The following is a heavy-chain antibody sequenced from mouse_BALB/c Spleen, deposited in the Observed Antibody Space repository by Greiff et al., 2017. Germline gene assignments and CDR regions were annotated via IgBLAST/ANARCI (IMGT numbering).Heavy chain of an antibody. J-gene: IGHJ4*01. Sequence: QVQLKQSGPGLVQPSQSLSITCTVSGFSLTSYGVHWVRQSPGKGLEWLGVIWRGGSTDYNAAFISRLSISKDNSKSQVFFKMNSLQANDTAIYYCARNWGVRRDYAMDYWGQGTSFTGSS. CDR1: GFSLTSYG. CDR3: ARNWGVRRDYAMDY. V-gene: IGHV2-2*02. D-gene: IGHD2-14*01. CDR2: IWRGGST.